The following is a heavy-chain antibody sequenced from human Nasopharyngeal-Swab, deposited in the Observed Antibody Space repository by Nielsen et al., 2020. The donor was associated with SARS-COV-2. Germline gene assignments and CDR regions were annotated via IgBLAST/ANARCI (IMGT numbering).Heavy chain of an antibody. Sequence: GSLRLSCAVFGGSFSNYYWTWIRQPPGKELEWIGEFKYGGSSNYNPSLKSRVTMSLDTSKNQFSLELSSVTAADTAVYYCARGAPSSYWFDHWGQGSLVTVSS. V-gene: IGHV4-34*01. CDR3: ARGAPSSYWFDH. CDR2: FKYGGSS. J-gene: IGHJ5*02. CDR1: GGSFSNYY.